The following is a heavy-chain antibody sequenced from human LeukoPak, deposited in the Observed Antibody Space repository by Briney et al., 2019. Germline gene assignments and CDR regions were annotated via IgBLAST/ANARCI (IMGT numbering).Heavy chain of an antibody. CDR1: GGSISSYY. CDR3: ARAVSSVTKYYYYYMDV. V-gene: IGHV4-59*01. CDR2: FYYSGST. J-gene: IGHJ6*03. Sequence: PSETLSLTCTVSGGSISSYYWSWIRQPPGKGLEWIGYFYYSGSTNYNPSLKSRVTISVDTSKNQFSLKLSSVTAADTAVYYCARAVSSVTKYYYYYMDVWGKGTTVTVSS. D-gene: IGHD4-17*01.